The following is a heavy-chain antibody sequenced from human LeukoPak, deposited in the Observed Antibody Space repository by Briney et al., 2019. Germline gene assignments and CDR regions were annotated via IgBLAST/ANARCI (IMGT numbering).Heavy chain of an antibody. V-gene: IGHV1-2*02. D-gene: IGHD3-22*01. CDR1: GYTFTVYY. CDR2: INPNSGGT. J-gene: IGHJ4*02. CDR3: ATVDYYDSSGYTFDY. Sequence: ASVTVSCKASGYTFTVYYMHWVRQAPGQGLEWMGWINPNSGGTNYAQKFQGRVTMTRDTSISTAYMELSRLRSDDTAVYYCATVDYYDSSGYTFDYWGQGTLVTVSS.